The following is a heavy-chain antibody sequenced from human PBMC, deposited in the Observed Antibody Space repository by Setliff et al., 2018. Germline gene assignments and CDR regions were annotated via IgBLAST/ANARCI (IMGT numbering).Heavy chain of an antibody. Sequence: ASVKVSCKSSGGPFNNSALSWVRQAPGQGLEWMGGIIPIFALTNYAEKFQGRVTITADKSTSTAYMELSSLRSEDTAVYYCARDSRTVTTTFDYWGQGTLVTVSS. CDR3: ARDSRTVTTTFDY. CDR1: GGPFNNSA. D-gene: IGHD4-17*01. CDR2: IIPIFALT. V-gene: IGHV1-69*10. J-gene: IGHJ4*02.